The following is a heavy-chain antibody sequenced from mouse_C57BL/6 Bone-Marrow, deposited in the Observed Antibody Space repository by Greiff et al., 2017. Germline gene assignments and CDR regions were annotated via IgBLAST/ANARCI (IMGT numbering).Heavy chain of an antibody. CDR3: ARSFWYFDV. V-gene: IGHV1-72*01. CDR2: IDPNRGGT. J-gene: IGHJ1*03. Sequence: QVQLKQPGAELVKPGASVKLSCKASGYTFTSYWMHWVKQRPGRGLEWIGRIDPNRGGTKYNEKFKSKATLTVDKPSSTAYMQLSSLTSEDSAVXYCARSFWYFDVWGTGTTVTVSS. CDR1: GYTFTSYW. D-gene: IGHD1-2*01.